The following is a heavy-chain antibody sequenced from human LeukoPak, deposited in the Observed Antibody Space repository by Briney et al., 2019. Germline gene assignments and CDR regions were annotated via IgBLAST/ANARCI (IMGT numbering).Heavy chain of an antibody. CDR2: IYYSGST. V-gene: IGHV4-34*01. CDR3: ARQGSGWYSDY. Sequence: SETLSLTCAVYGGSFSGYYWSWIRQPPGKGLEWIGSIYYSGSTYYNPSLKSRVTISVDTSKNQFSLKLSSVTASDTAVYYCARQGSGWYSDYWGQGTLVTVSS. D-gene: IGHD6-19*01. CDR1: GGSFSGYY. J-gene: IGHJ4*02.